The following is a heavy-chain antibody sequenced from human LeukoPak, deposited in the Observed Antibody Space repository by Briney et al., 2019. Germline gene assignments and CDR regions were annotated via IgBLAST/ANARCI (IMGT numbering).Heavy chain of an antibody. D-gene: IGHD4-17*01. CDR3: AKDRYYGDYPLDY. V-gene: IGHV3-23*01. CDR2: ISGSGGST. J-gene: IGHJ4*02. CDR1: GFTFSSYS. Sequence: GGSLRLSCAASGFTFSSYSMSWVRQAPGKGLEWVSAISGSGGSTYYADSVKGRFTISRDNSKSTLYLQMNSLRAEDTAVYYCAKDRYYGDYPLDYWGQGTLVTVSS.